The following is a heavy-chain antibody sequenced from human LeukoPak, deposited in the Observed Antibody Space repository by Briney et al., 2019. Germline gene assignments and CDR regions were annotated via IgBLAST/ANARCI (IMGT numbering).Heavy chain of an antibody. CDR3: ARRTPPYYYYGMDV. J-gene: IGHJ6*02. CDR2: IYYSGST. Sequence: PSETLSLTCTVSGGSISSGDYYWSWIRQPPGKGLEWIGHIYYSGSTYYNPSLKSRVTISVDTSKNQFSLKLSSVTAADTAVYYCARRTPPYYYYGMDVWGQGTTVTVSS. V-gene: IGHV4-30-4*01. CDR1: GGSISSGDYY.